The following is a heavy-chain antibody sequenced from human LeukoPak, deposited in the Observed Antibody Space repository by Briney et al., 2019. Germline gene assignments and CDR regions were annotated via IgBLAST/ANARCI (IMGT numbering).Heavy chain of an antibody. V-gene: IGHV4-4*02. CDR3: AREVAAGSYEGFDY. CDR1: GGSISTNNW. J-gene: IGHJ4*02. D-gene: IGHD6-19*01. CDR2: IYHSGGI. Sequence: SETLSLTCAVSGGSISTNNWWHWLRLSPGKGLEWIGEIYHSGGINYNPSLKSRVTMSVDTSKNQFSLNVNSVTAADTAIYYCAREVAAGSYEGFDYWGQGILVTVSS.